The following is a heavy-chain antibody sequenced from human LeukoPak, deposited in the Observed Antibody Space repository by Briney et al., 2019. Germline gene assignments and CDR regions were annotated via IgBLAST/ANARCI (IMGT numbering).Heavy chain of an antibody. CDR2: IKQDGSEK. J-gene: IGHJ5*02. V-gene: IGHV3-7*01. CDR3: ARACGEEDGYNGNWFDP. Sequence: GGSLRLSCAASGFTFSSYWMSWVRQAPGKGLEWVANIKQDGSEKYYVDSVKGRFTISRDNAKNSLYLQMNSLRAEDTAVYYCARACGEEDGYNGNWFDPWGQGTLVTVSS. D-gene: IGHD5-24*01. CDR1: GFTFSSYW.